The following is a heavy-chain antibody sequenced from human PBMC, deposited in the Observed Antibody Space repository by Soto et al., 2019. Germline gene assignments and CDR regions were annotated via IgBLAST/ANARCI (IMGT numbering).Heavy chain of an antibody. J-gene: IGHJ4*02. Sequence: GGCLRLSCTASGFTLGEYGMSWFRQAPGKGLEWVGFIRSKAYGGTTEYAASVKGRFTISRDDSKSIAYLQMNSLKTEDTAVYYCTRDLAVAGYFDSWGQGT. D-gene: IGHD6-19*01. CDR1: GFTLGEYG. CDR2: IRSKAYGGTT. CDR3: TRDLAVAGYFDS. V-gene: IGHV3-49*03.